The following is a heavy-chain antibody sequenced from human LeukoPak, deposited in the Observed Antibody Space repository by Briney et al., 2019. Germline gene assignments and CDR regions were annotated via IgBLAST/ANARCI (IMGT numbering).Heavy chain of an antibody. CDR2: IYYSGST. Sequence: PSETLSLTCTVSGGSISSYYWSWIRQPPGKGLEWIGYIYYSGSTNYNPSLKSRVTISVDTSKNQFSLKLSSVTAADTAVYYCARDREWELLTVDYFDYWGQGTLVTVSS. CDR3: ARDREWELLTVDYFDY. CDR1: GGSISSYY. V-gene: IGHV4-59*01. D-gene: IGHD1-26*01. J-gene: IGHJ4*02.